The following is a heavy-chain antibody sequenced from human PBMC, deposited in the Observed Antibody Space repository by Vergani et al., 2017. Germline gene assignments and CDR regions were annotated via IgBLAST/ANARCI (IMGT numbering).Heavy chain of an antibody. J-gene: IGHJ4*02. CDR3: ARLSYDTTPYLQGGYDC. D-gene: IGHD3-22*01. V-gene: IGHV3-23*01. CDR1: GFTFSACP. CDR2: ISGHGDRT. Sequence: EVQLLQSGGGVIQPGGSVRLSCAASGFTFSACPMTWVRQAPGKGLEWVSAISGHGDRTYYADSVKGRFTISRDNSKNMLYLQMNSLRAEDTAVYYCARLSYDTTPYLQGGYDCWGQGTLVSVSS.